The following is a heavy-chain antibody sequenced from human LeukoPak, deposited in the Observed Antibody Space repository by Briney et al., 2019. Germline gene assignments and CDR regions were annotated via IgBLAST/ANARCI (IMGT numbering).Heavy chain of an antibody. D-gene: IGHD6-13*01. J-gene: IGHJ6*03. Sequence: PSETLSLTCVVSGYSISSGYYWGWFRQPPGKGLEWIGCIFHSGNTYYNPSLKSRVSISVDTSKNQFSLKLTSVTAADTAVYYCARQGGSSSPYYYYMDVWGKGTTVTVSS. CDR3: ARQGGSSSPYYYYMDV. CDR2: IFHSGNT. V-gene: IGHV4-38-2*01. CDR1: GYSISSGYY.